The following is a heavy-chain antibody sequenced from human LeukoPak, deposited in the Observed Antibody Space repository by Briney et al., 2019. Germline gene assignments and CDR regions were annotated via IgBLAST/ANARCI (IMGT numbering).Heavy chain of an antibody. CDR3: AKDSREYYFDY. D-gene: IGHD3-10*01. CDR2: ISGSGGST. V-gene: IGHV3-23*01. J-gene: IGHJ4*02. Sequence: GGSLRLSCAASGFTFSSYAMSWVRQAPGKWLEWVSAISGSGGSTYYADSVKGRFTISRDNSKNTLYLQMNSLRAEDSAVYYCAKDSREYYFDYWGQGTLVTVSS. CDR1: GFTFSSYA.